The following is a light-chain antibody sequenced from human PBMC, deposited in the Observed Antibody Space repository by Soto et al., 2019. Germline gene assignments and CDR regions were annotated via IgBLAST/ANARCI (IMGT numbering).Light chain of an antibody. CDR1: QSVSSY. J-gene: IGKJ5*01. CDR3: QQYGGSPRIT. Sequence: EIVLTQSPGTLSLSPGEKATLSCRASQSVSSYLAWYQQKPGQAPRLLIYGASTRATGIPDRFSGSGSGTDFTLIINRLEPEDVAIYYCQQYGGSPRITFGQGTRLEIK. CDR2: GAS. V-gene: IGKV3-20*01.